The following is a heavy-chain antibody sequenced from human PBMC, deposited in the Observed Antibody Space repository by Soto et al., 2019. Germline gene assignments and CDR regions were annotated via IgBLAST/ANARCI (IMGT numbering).Heavy chain of an antibody. Sequence: PSETLSLTCAVSGGSISSGGYSWSWIRQPPGKGLEWIGYIYHSGSTYYNPSLKSRVTISVDRSKNQFSLKLSSVTAADTAVYYCARAPARYYYYYGDYFDYWGQGTLVTVSS. J-gene: IGHJ4*02. V-gene: IGHV4-30-2*01. CDR1: GGSISSGGYS. D-gene: IGHD3-10*01. CDR2: IYHSGST. CDR3: ARAPARYYYYYGDYFDY.